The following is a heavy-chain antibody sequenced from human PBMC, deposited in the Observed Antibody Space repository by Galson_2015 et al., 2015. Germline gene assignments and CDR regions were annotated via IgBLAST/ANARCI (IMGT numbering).Heavy chain of an antibody. V-gene: IGHV3-74*01. J-gene: IGHJ4*02. CDR1: GFTLSRSW. D-gene: IGHD1-26*01. CDR2: TNIDGSST. CDR3: VSSGIYGY. Sequence: SLRLSCAASGFTLSRSWMNWVRQVPGRGLVWVSRTNIDGSSTTYADSVKGRFTISRDNAKNTLYLQMNSLRGEDTAVYYCVSSGIYGYWGQG.